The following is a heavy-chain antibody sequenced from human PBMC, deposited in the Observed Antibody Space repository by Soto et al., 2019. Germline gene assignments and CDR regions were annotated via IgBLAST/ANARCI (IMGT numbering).Heavy chain of an antibody. CDR1: GFPFTNYG. V-gene: IGHV3-30*18. D-gene: IGHD5-12*01. J-gene: IGHJ4*02. CDR3: AKDRGYEILDS. CDR2: ISHDGINK. Sequence: LRLCCAASGFPFTNYGLHWVRQAPGKGLEWVAVISHDGINKYYEDSVKGRFTISRDTSKNTLYLQMNSLRPEDTAVYFCAKDRGYEILDSWGQGTQVTV.